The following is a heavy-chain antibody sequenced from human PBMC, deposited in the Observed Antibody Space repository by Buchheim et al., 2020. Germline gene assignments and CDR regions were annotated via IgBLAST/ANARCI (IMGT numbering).Heavy chain of an antibody. CDR3: ARLASHLKNGLPEKYYYYMDV. CDR2: ISTYNGNT. CDR1: GYTFSSYG. J-gene: IGHJ6*03. Sequence: QVQLVQSGPEVKKPGASVQVSCTASGYTFSSYGITWVRQAPGQGLEWMGWISTYNGNTDSAQNYQGRVTMTTDTSTRTAYMELRSLRSDDTAIYYCARLASHLKNGLPEKYYYYMDVWGKGTT. V-gene: IGHV1-18*01. D-gene: IGHD2-2*01.